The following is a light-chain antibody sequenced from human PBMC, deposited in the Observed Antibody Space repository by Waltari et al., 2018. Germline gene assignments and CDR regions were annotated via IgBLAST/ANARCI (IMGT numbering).Light chain of an antibody. J-gene: IGKJ4*01. CDR2: GAS. Sequence: EIVLTQSPGTLSLSPGERATLSCRASQSVSSSYLAWYQQKPGQAPRLLIYGASCRATGIPDRFSGSGSGTDFTLTISRLEPEDFAVYYCQQYGSQLTFGGGTKVEIK. CDR1: QSVSSSY. V-gene: IGKV3-20*01. CDR3: QQYGSQLT.